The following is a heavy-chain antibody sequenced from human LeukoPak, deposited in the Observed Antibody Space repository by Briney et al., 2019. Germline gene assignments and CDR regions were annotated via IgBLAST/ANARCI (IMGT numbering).Heavy chain of an antibody. CDR1: GFTFSSYG. D-gene: IGHD3-16*01. CDR3: ARDGAPLYYYYYMDV. Sequence: GGPLRLSCAASGFTFSSYGMHWVRQAPGKGLEWVAVISYDGSNKYYTDSVKGRFTISRDNSKNTLYLQMNSLRAEDTAVYYCARDGAPLYYYYYMDVWGKGTTVTVSS. CDR2: ISYDGSNK. V-gene: IGHV3-30*03. J-gene: IGHJ6*03.